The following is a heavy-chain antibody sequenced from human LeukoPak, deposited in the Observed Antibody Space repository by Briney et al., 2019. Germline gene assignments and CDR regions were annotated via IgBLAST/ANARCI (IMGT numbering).Heavy chain of an antibody. J-gene: IGHJ6*02. D-gene: IGHD1-1*01. CDR3: TTASLRLERHYYYYGMDV. CDR2: IKSKTDGGTT. V-gene: IGHV3-15*01. CDR1: GFTFSNAW. Sequence: GGSLRLSCAASGFTFSNAWMSWVRQAPGKGLEWVGRIKSKTDGGTTDYAAPVKGRFTISRDDSKNTLYLQMNSLKTEDTAVYYCTTASLRLERHYYYYGMDVWGQGTTVTVSS.